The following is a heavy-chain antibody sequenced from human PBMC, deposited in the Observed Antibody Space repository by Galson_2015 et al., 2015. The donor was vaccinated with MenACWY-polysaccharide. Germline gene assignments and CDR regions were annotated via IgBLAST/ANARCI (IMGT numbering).Heavy chain of an antibody. CDR3: AKGDRVGGTTLAFDY. J-gene: IGHJ4*02. CDR2: ISGSGGAT. CDR1: EFIFTSYA. D-gene: IGHD1-1*01. V-gene: IGHV3-23*01. Sequence: SLRLSCAASEFIFTSYAMAWVRQAPGKGLEWVSGISGSGGATYYADSVKGRFPLSSDNSKNTLYLQMDSLRAEDTALYYCAKGDRVGGTTLAFDYWGQGVLVTVSS.